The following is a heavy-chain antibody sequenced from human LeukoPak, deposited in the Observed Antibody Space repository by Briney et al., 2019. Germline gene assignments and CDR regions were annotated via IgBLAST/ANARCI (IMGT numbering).Heavy chain of an antibody. CDR3: AKDGRHSSGWYNC. CDR1: GFTFSSYA. CDR2: ISGSGGST. J-gene: IGHJ4*02. Sequence: PGGSLRLSCAASGFTFSSYAMSWVRQAPGKGLEWVSAISGSGGSTFYADSVKGRFTISRDNSKNTLYLQMNSLRAEDTAVYYCAKDGRHSSGWYNCWGQGTLVTVSS. D-gene: IGHD6-19*01. V-gene: IGHV3-23*01.